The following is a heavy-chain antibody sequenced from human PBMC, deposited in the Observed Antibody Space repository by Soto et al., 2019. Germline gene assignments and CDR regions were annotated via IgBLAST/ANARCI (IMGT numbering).Heavy chain of an antibody. J-gene: IGHJ4*02. D-gene: IGHD5-18*01. CDR3: ARDQPGYSYGYGLGY. CDR1: GFTFSSYS. Sequence: EVQLVESGGGLVKPGGSLRLSWAASGFTFSSYSMNWVRQAPGQGLDWVSSISSSSSYIYYADSVKGRFTISRDNAKNSLYLQTNSLRAEDTAVYYCARDQPGYSYGYGLGYWGQGTLVTVSS. CDR2: ISSSSSYI. V-gene: IGHV3-21*01.